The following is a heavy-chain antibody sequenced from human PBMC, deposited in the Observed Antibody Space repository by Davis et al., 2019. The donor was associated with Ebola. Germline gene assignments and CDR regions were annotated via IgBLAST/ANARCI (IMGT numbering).Heavy chain of an antibody. CDR2: INHSGST. CDR3: ARDQLKDCSSTSCYTRYGMDV. CDR1: GGSISSYY. Sequence: SETLSLTCTVSGGSISSYYWSWIRQPPGKGLEWIGEINHSGSTNYNPSLKSRVTISVDTSKNQFSLKLSSVTAADTAVYYCARDQLKDCSSTSCYTRYGMDVWGQGTTVTVSS. J-gene: IGHJ6*02. D-gene: IGHD2-2*02. V-gene: IGHV4-34*01.